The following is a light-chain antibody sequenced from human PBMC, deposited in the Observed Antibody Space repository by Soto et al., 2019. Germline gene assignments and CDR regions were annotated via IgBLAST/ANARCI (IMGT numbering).Light chain of an antibody. CDR2: AAS. Sequence: AIQMTQSPSSLSASVGDRVTVTCRASQGIRNDLGWYQQKPGKAPKLLIYAASSLQSGVPSRFSGSGSGTDFTLTISNLQPEDFATYYCLQDYNYPWTFGQGTKVEIK. CDR3: LQDYNYPWT. V-gene: IGKV1-6*01. J-gene: IGKJ1*01. CDR1: QGIRND.